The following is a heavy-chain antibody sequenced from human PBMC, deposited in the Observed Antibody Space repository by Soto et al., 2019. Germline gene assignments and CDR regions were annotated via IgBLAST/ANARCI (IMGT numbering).Heavy chain of an antibody. CDR3: VVEDLGMEV. CDR2: IYSNGNT. J-gene: IGHJ6*02. Sequence: EVQLVESGGGLIQPGGSLRLSCAASGFTVSTNYRTWVRQTPGKGLEWVSIIYSNGNTYYADSVKGRFTISRDNSKNTLYLQMNRLRVDATAVYYCVVEDLGMEVWGQGTTVTVAS. V-gene: IGHV3-53*01. D-gene: IGHD2-15*01. CDR1: GFTVSTNY.